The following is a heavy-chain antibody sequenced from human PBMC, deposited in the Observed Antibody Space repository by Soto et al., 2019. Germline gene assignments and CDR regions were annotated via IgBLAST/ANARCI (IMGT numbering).Heavy chain of an antibody. D-gene: IGHD3-3*01. V-gene: IGHV3-23*01. CDR1: GFTFSNYA. J-gene: IGHJ3*02. Sequence: GGSLRLSCAASGFTFSNYAMSWVRQAPGKGLEWVSAISGSGGSTYYADSVKGRFTISRDNSKNTLYLQMNSLRAEDTAVYYCAKDPFVYDFLIWGQGTMVTVSS. CDR2: ISGSGGST. CDR3: AKDPFVYDFLI.